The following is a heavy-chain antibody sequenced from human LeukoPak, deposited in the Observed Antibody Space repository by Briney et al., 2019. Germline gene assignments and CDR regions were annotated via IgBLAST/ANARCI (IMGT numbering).Heavy chain of an antibody. CDR1: GITFRNYW. CDR3: HQPVTLPA. J-gene: IGHJ5*02. Sequence: PGGSLRLSCVVSGITFRNYWMSWVRQAPGKGLEWVAFIKEDGSDKHYVDSVKGRFTISRDNAQNSLYLQMNNLRAEDTAAYFCHQPVTLPAWGQGTLVTVSS. D-gene: IGHD2-2*01. V-gene: IGHV3-7*01. CDR2: IKEDGSDK.